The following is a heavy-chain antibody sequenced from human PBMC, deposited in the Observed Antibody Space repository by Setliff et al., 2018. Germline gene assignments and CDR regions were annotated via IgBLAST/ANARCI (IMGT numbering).Heavy chain of an antibody. Sequence: ASVKVSCKASGYTFTSDDINWVRQATGQGLEWMGWMSPNSGNTGYAQKFQGRVTMTGNTSMSTAYMELSSLRSEDTAIYYCVRGGRAMGYCSGGTCLENAFDIWGQGTMVTVSS. V-gene: IGHV1-8*02. CDR3: VRGGRAMGYCSGGTCLENAFDI. D-gene: IGHD2-15*01. CDR1: GYTFTSDD. J-gene: IGHJ3*02. CDR2: MSPNSGNT.